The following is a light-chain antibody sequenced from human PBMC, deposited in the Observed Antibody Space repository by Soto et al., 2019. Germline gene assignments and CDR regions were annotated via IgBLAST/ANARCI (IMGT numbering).Light chain of an antibody. V-gene: IGLV2-8*01. CDR2: EVT. J-gene: IGLJ2*01. CDR3: SSYAGSNTVA. Sequence: QSALTQPPSASGSPGQSVTISCTGSSSDIGGYDFVSWYQQHPDKAPKIMIYEVTKRPSGVPDRFSGSKSGNTASLTVSGLQAEDEADYYCSSYAGSNTVAFGGGTKVTVL. CDR1: SSDIGGYDF.